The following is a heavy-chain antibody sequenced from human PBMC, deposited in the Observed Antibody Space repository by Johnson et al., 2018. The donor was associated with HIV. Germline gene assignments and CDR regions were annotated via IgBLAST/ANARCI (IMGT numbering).Heavy chain of an antibody. CDR2: IYSGVSTI. D-gene: IGHD3-22*01. V-gene: IGHV3-66*01. CDR3: ARDAPNFFHSSGVRDDAFDI. CDR1: GFTVSSNY. Sequence: VQLVESGGGLVQPGGSLRLSCAASGFTVSSNYMSWVRQAPGKRLEWVSVIYSGVSTIQYADSVKGRSTISRDHAKKSQYLQMNSLRAEDTAVYYCARDAPNFFHSSGVRDDAFDIWGPGTMVTVSS. J-gene: IGHJ3*02.